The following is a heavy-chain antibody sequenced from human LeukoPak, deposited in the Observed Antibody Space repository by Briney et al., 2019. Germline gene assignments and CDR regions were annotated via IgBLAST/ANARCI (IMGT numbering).Heavy chain of an antibody. CDR2: ISSSSSYI. CDR1: GFTFSSYS. D-gene: IGHD6-25*01. J-gene: IGHJ4*02. Sequence: GGSLRLSCAASGFTFSSYSMNWVRQAPGKGLEWVSSISSSSSYIYYADSVKGRVTISRDNAKNSLYLQMNTLRAEDTAVYYCARGASRLAYGIRDYWGQGTLVTVSS. V-gene: IGHV3-21*01. CDR3: ARGASRLAYGIRDY.